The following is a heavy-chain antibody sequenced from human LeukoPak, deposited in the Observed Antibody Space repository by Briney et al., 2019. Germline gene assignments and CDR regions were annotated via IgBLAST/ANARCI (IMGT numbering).Heavy chain of an antibody. CDR2: IYYSGST. D-gene: IGHD1-26*01. V-gene: IGHV4-39*07. CDR1: GGSISSGGYY. J-gene: IGHJ4*02. CDR3: ARDTESSGSYSY. Sequence: PSETLSLTCTVSGGSISSGGYYWSWIRQPPGKGLEWIGSIYYSGSTYYNPSLKSRVTISVDTSKNQFSLKLSSVTAADTAVYYCARDTESSGSYSYWGQGTLVTVSS.